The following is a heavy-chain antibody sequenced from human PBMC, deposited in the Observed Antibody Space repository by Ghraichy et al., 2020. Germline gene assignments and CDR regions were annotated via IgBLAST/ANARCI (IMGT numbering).Heavy chain of an antibody. D-gene: IGHD2/OR15-2a*01. CDR1: GYTFTSYG. CDR2: ISAYNGNT. Sequence: ASVKVSCKASGYTFTSYGISWVRQAPGQGLEWMGWISAYNGNTNYAQKLQGRVTMTTDTSTSTAYMELRSLRSDDTAVYYCARVGPERYLNSKYNSVHVNWFDPWGQGTLVTVSS. CDR3: ARVGPERYLNSKYNSVHVNWFDP. V-gene: IGHV1-18*01. J-gene: IGHJ5*02.